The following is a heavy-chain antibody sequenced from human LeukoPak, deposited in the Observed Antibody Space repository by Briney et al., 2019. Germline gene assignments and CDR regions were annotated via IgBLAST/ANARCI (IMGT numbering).Heavy chain of an antibody. CDR1: GFSLSTSGMC. CDR3: ARIPGPDDYGDYGPGAFDI. Sequence: SGPTLVKPTQTLTLTCTFSGFSLSTSGMCVSWIRQPPGKALEWLARIDWDDDKYYSTSLKTRLTISKDTSKNQVVLTTTNMDPVDTATYYCARIPGPDDYGDYGPGAFDIWGQGTMVTVSS. V-gene: IGHV2-70*11. D-gene: IGHD4-17*01. J-gene: IGHJ3*02. CDR2: IDWDDDK.